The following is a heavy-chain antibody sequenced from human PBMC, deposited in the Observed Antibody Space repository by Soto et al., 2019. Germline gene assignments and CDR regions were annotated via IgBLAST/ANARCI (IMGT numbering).Heavy chain of an antibody. V-gene: IGHV3-9*01. CDR2: FSWDSSTI. Sequence: SCLASGFSFDDYSMHWVRQAPGKGLEWVSGFSWDSSTIGYADSVKGRFTISRDNAKNSLFLQMNSLRGEDTAFYYCAKESAGYSSGWHSFDVWGQGTTVTVSS. CDR1: GFSFDDYS. J-gene: IGHJ6*02. D-gene: IGHD6-19*01. CDR3: AKESAGYSSGWHSFDV.